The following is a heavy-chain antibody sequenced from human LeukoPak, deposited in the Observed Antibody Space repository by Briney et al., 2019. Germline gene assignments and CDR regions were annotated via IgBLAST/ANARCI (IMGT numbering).Heavy chain of an antibody. CDR1: GFTFSSYW. Sequence: GGSLRLSCAASGFTFSSYWMSWVRQAPGKGVEWVANIKQDGSEKYYVDSVEGRFTISRDNAKNSLSLQMNSLRAEDTAVYYCARNGDYDGRGFYYFFDHWGQGTLVTVSS. D-gene: IGHD3-22*01. J-gene: IGHJ4*02. CDR2: IKQDGSEK. V-gene: IGHV3-7*04. CDR3: ARNGDYDGRGFYYFFDH.